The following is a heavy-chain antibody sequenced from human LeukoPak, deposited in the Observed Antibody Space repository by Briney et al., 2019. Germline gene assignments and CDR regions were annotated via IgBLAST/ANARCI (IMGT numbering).Heavy chain of an antibody. Sequence: SETLSLTCTVSGGFISSYYWSWIRQPPGKGLEWIGYIYYSGSTNYNPSLKSRVTISVDTSKNQFSLKLSSVTAADTAVYYCARGREWLFYFDYWGQGTLVTVSS. V-gene: IGHV4-59*01. CDR3: ARGREWLFYFDY. CDR1: GGFISSYY. CDR2: IYYSGST. J-gene: IGHJ4*02. D-gene: IGHD6-19*01.